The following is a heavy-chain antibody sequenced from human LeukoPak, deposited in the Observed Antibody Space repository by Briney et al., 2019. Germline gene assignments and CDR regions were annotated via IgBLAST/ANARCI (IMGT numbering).Heavy chain of an antibody. CDR3: ARGGIQWFGELLAAFDI. D-gene: IGHD3-10*01. Sequence: SETLSLTCAVYGGSFSGYYWSWIRQPPGKGLEWIGEINHNGSTNYNPSLKSRVTISVDTSKNQFSLKLSSVTAADTAVYYCARGGIQWFGELLAAFDIWGQGTMVTVSS. J-gene: IGHJ3*02. CDR2: INHNGST. CDR1: GGSFSGYY. V-gene: IGHV4-34*01.